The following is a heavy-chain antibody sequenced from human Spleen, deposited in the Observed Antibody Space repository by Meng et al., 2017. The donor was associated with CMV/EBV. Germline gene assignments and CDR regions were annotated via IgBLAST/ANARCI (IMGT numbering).Heavy chain of an antibody. D-gene: IGHD3-10*01. CDR2: IYPGDSDT. V-gene: IGHV5-51*01. CDR1: GNDFSSNW. J-gene: IGHJ6*02. Sequence: KVSCKGSGNDFSSNWIAWVRQMPGKGLEWMGIIYPGDSDTKYGPSFQGQVTFSADKSINTAYLQWSSLKTSDTATYYCAREGARGMDVWGQGTTVTVSS. CDR3: AREGARGMDV.